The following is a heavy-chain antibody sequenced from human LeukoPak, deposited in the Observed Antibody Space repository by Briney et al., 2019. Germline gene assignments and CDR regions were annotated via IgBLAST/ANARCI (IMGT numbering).Heavy chain of an antibody. D-gene: IGHD6-6*01. CDR1: GFTFSSYE. Sequence: GGSLRLSCAASGFTFSSYEMNWVRQAPGKGLEWVSYISSSGSTIYYADSVKGRFTISRDNAKNSLYLQMNSLRAEDTAVYYCARSGIAARPGIGYWGQGTLVTVSA. J-gene: IGHJ4*02. CDR3: ARSGIAARPGIGY. V-gene: IGHV3-48*03. CDR2: ISSSGSTI.